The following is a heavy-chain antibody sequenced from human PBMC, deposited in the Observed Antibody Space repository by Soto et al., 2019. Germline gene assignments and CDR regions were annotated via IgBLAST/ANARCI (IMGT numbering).Heavy chain of an antibody. Sequence: GSLRLSCAASGFTFGSYAMSWVRRAPGKGLEWVSSSSGSGGRTYYADSVKGRFTISRDNSKSTLYLQMNSLRAEDTAIYYCAKGDYCSSADCYGGAFDIWGQGTMVTVSS. V-gene: IGHV3-23*01. J-gene: IGHJ3*02. D-gene: IGHD2-2*01. CDR2: SSGSGGRT. CDR1: GFTFGSYA. CDR3: AKGDYCSSADCYGGAFDI.